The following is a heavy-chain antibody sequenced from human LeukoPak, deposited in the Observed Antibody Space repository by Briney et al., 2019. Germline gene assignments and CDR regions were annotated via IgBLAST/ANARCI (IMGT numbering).Heavy chain of an antibody. CDR3: ARGAVSRAAFDV. J-gene: IGHJ3*01. CDR1: GISFSTSW. Sequence: GGSLRLSCAASGISFSTSWMSWVRQAPGKGPEWVAYIKGDGSEISYVDSVKGRFTISRDNAKNSLYLQMDSLRVEDTAVYYCARGAVSRAAFDVWGQGTMVTVPS. V-gene: IGHV3-7*05. CDR2: IKGDGSEI.